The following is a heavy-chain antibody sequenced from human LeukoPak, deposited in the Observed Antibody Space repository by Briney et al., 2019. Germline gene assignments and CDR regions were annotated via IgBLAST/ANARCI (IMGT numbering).Heavy chain of an antibody. CDR1: GFTFSSYA. D-gene: IGHD2-2*01. V-gene: IGHV3-23*01. CDR3: AKYCSSTSCRENWFDP. J-gene: IGHJ5*02. CDR2: ISGSGGST. Sequence: GGSLRLSCAASGFTFSSYAMSWVRQAPGKGLEWVSAISGSGGSTYYADSVKGRFTISRDNSKNTLYLQMNSPRAEDTAVYYCAKYCSSTSCRENWFDPWGQGTLVTVSS.